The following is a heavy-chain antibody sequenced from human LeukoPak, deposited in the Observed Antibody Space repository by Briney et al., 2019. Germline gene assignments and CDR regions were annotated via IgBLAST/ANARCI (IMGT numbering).Heavy chain of an antibody. CDR3: ARTFSAVDTFLNY. V-gene: IGHV4-4*02. Sequence: PSETLSLTCDVTGVSISSSNWWSWVRQPPGKGLEWIGEVYHSGTTNYNPSLKSRVAISVDKSKNQFSLKVTSVIAADTAVYYCARTFSAVDTFLNYWGQGKRVTVSS. CDR2: VYHSGTT. CDR1: GVSISSSNW. D-gene: IGHD6-13*01. J-gene: IGHJ4*02.